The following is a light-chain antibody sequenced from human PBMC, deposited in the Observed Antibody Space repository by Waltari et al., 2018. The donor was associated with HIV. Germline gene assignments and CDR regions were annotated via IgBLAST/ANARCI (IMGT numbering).Light chain of an antibody. CDR3: QQYKTSSPWT. J-gene: IGKJ1*01. Sequence: DIQMTQSPPTLSSSVGDRVTITCRASQSIDTWLAWYQQKAGRAPKLLIYKASSLESGVPSRFSGSGTGTEFTLTISSLQPDEFATYYCQQYKTSSPWTFGQGTKVDI. V-gene: IGKV1-5*03. CDR1: QSIDTW. CDR2: KAS.